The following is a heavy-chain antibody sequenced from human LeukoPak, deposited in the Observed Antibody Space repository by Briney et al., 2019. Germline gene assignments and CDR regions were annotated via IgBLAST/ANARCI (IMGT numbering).Heavy chain of an antibody. CDR3: VRSAFHAGSGNYYDY. CDR2: IDNAGSIT. Sequence: GGSLRLSCAASGFTFSNYWIHWVRQAPGKGLVRVSRIDNAGSITTYADSVKGRFTISRDNAENTLYLQMNSLRVEDTAVYYCVRSAFHAGSGNYYDYWGQGTLVTVSS. CDR1: GFTFSNYW. D-gene: IGHD3-22*01. V-gene: IGHV3-74*03. J-gene: IGHJ4*02.